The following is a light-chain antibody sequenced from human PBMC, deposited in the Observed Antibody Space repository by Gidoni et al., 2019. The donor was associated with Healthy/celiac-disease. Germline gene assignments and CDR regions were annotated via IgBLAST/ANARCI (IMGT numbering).Light chain of an antibody. CDR2: AAS. J-gene: IGKJ1*01. CDR1: QSISSW. V-gene: IGKV1-5*01. Sequence: DIQKTQSPSTLCASIGDRVTITCRASQSISSWLAWYPQKPGKAPKLLIYAASSLESGVPSRFSGSGSGTEFTLTISSLQPDDFATYYCQQYNSYSWTFGQGTKVEIK. CDR3: QQYNSYSWT.